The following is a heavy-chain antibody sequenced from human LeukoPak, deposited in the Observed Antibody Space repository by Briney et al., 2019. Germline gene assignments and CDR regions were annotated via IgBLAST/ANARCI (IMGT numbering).Heavy chain of an antibody. J-gene: IGHJ4*02. CDR1: GGSISSSSYY. CDR3: ARHFRPGYYGSGSYPYYFDY. CDR2: IYYSGST. Sequence: KSSETLSLTCTVSGGSISSSSYYWGWIRQPPGKGLEWIGSIYYSGSTNYNPSLKSRVTISVDTSKNQFSLKLSSVTAADTAVYYCARHFRPGYYGSGSYPYYFDYWGQGTLVTVSS. D-gene: IGHD3-10*01. V-gene: IGHV4-39*01.